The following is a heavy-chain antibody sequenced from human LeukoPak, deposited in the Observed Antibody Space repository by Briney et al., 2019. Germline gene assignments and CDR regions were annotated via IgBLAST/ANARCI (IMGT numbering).Heavy chain of an antibody. V-gene: IGHV1-58*02. CDR1: GFTFTSSA. D-gene: IGHD3-22*01. CDR3: TADPYYDSSGPPRWFDP. J-gene: IGHJ5*02. CDR2: ILVGSGNT. Sequence: SVKVSCKASGFTFTSSAMQWVRQARGQRLEWIGWILVGSGNTNYAQKFQERVTITRDMSTSTAYMELSSLRSEDTAIYYCTADPYYDSSGPPRWFDPWGQGTLVAVSS.